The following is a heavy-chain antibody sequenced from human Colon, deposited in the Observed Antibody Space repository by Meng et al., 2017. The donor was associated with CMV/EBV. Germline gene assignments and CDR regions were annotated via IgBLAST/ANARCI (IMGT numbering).Heavy chain of an antibody. V-gene: IGHV4-61*01. CDR1: GGSVSSGSYY. Sequence: GSLRLSCTVSGGSVSSGSYYWSWIRQPPGKGLEWIGYIYYSGSTNYNPSLKSRVTISVDTSKNQFSLKLSSVTAADTAVYYCANIAAAGNCGQGTLVTVSS. J-gene: IGHJ4*02. CDR2: IYYSGST. CDR3: ANIAAAGN. D-gene: IGHD6-13*01.